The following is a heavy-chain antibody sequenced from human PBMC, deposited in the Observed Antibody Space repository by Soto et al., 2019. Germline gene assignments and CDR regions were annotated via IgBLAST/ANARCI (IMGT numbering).Heavy chain of an antibody. V-gene: IGHV3-30-3*01. CDR2: ISYDGSNK. CDR3: ARDKSDLAASGSNPFH. CDR1: GFTFSSYA. Sequence: QVQLVESGGGVVQPGRSLRLSCAASGFTFSSYAMHWVRQAPGKGVEWVAVISYDGSNKYYADSVKGRFTISRDNSKNTLYLQMNSLRAEDTAVYYCARDKSDLAASGSNPFHWGQGTLVTVSS. D-gene: IGHD3-22*01. J-gene: IGHJ4*02.